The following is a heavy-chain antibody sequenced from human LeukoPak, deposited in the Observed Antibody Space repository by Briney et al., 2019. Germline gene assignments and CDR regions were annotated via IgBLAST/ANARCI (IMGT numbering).Heavy chain of an antibody. V-gene: IGHV4-59*11. CDR2: MHYRGNT. J-gene: IGHJ4*02. CDR1: GGSISSHY. CDR3: AGTGSFDY. D-gene: IGHD1-14*01. Sequence: SETLSLTCTVSGGSISSHYWSWIRQSPGKGLEWIGFMHYRGNTNSNPSLRSRVTISMDTSKNQFSLKMSSVTAADTAVYYCAGTGSFDYWGQGTLVTVSS.